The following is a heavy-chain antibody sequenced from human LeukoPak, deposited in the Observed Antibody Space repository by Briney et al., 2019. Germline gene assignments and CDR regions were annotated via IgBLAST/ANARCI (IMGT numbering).Heavy chain of an antibody. CDR1: GFTFSSYW. D-gene: IGHD6-19*01. J-gene: IGHJ6*02. CDR2: IKQDGSEK. CDR3: ATRRDSSGWYYYYYGMDV. V-gene: IGHV3-7*01. Sequence: GGSLRLSCAASGFTFSSYWMSWVRQAPGKGLEWVANIKQDGSEKYYVDSVKGRFTISRDNAKNSLYLQMNSLRAEDTAVYYCATRRDSSGWYYYYYGMDVWGQGTTVTVSS.